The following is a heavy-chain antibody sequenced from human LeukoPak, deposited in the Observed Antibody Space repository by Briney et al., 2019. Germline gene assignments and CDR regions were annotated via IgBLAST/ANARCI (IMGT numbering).Heavy chain of an antibody. J-gene: IGHJ4*02. CDR3: ASTGTGIAVAGPRKYFDY. CDR2: INHSGST. V-gene: IGHV4-34*01. Sequence: SETLSLTCAVYGGSFSGYYWSWIRQPPGKGLEWIGEINHSGSTNYNPSLKSRVTISVDTSKNQFSLKLSSVTAADTAVYYRASTGTGIAVAGPRKYFDYWGQGTLVTVSS. CDR1: GGSFSGYY. D-gene: IGHD6-19*01.